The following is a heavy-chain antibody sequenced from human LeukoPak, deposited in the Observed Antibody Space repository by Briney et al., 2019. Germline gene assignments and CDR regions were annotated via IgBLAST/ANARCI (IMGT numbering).Heavy chain of an antibody. D-gene: IGHD6-13*01. Sequence: SQTLSLTCAISGDSASSKSAAWNWIRQSPARGLEWLGRTFYRSKWKNDYAASVKSRITINPDTSKNQFSLQLRSVTPEDTAVYYCARSAPDPDFWGQGTLVTVSS. CDR2: TFYRSKWKN. J-gene: IGHJ4*02. CDR1: GDSASSKSAA. CDR3: ARSAPDPDF. V-gene: IGHV6-1*01.